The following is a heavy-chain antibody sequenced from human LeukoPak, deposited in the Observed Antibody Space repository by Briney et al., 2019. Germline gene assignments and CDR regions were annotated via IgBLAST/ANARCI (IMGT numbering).Heavy chain of an antibody. D-gene: IGHD1-26*01. Sequence: SGGSLRLSCAASGFTFDDYGMSWVRQAPGKGLEWVSGINWNGGSTGYADSVKGRFTISRDNAKNSLYLQMNSLRAEDTALYYCARGQRGGSYYVLFDYWGQGTLVTVSS. J-gene: IGHJ4*02. V-gene: IGHV3-20*04. CDR3: ARGQRGGSYYVLFDY. CDR2: INWNGGST. CDR1: GFTFDDYG.